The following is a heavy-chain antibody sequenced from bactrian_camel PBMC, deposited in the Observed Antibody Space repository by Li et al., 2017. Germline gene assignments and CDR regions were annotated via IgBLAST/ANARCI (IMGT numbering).Heavy chain of an antibody. D-gene: IGHD3*01. CDR3: AADLAPCQVGFRF. Sequence: HVQLVESGGGSVQAGETLRLSCTSSDYTFADAQMGWYRQAPGKGLEWVSRIYLDGSATYYADFVKGRLTISRGNAKNTIYLQMRSLKPEDTAMYYCAADLAPCQVGFRFWGQGTQVTV. CDR2: IYLDGSAT. CDR1: DYTFADAQ. V-gene: IGHV3S6*01. J-gene: IGHJ6*01.